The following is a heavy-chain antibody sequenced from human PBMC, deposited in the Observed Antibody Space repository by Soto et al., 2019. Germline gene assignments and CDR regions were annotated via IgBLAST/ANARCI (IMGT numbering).Heavy chain of an antibody. CDR3: ARPWGPYSNYHLDY. CDR1: GFTFTNYW. J-gene: IGHJ4*02. D-gene: IGHD4-4*01. V-gene: IGHV5-51*01. Sequence: PGESLKISCEVSGFTFTNYWIAWVRQMPGKGLEWMGGIYPADSQTRYSPTFQGRFTISRDNAKNSLYLQMNSLRDEDTAVYYCARPWGPYSNYHLDYWGQGTPVTVSS. CDR2: IYPADSQT.